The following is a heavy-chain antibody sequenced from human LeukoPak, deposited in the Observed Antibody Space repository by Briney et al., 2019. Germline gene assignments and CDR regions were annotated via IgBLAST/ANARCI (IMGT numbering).Heavy chain of an antibody. V-gene: IGHV3-7*01. CDR1: GFTFTTHW. J-gene: IGHJ3*01. D-gene: IGHD2-2*01. Sequence: GGSLRLSCAASGFTFTTHWMSWVRQAPGKGLEWVANIRQDGSDKHYLESVKGRFTISRDNAKNSLYLQMNSLRAEDTAVYYCARLSDTEGSSTSYRASVVWGQGTLVTVSS. CDR3: ARLSDTEGSSTSYRASVV. CDR2: IRQDGSDK.